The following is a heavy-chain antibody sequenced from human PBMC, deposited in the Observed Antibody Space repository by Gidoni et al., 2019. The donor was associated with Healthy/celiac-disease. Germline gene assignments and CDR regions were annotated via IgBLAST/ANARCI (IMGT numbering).Heavy chain of an antibody. CDR2: IYSGGST. CDR3: ARGGIAAAGTFDY. CDR1: GFPVSSNY. D-gene: IGHD6-13*01. Sequence: EVQLVESGGGLVQPGGSLRLSCAASGFPVSSNYMSWVRQAPGKGLEWVSVIYSGGSTYYADSVKGRFTISRDNSKNTLYLQMNSLRAEDTAVYYCARGGIAAAGTFDYWGQGTLVTVSS. J-gene: IGHJ4*02. V-gene: IGHV3-66*01.